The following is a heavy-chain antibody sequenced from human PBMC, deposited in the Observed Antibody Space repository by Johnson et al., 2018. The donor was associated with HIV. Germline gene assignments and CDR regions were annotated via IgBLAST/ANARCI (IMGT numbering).Heavy chain of an antibody. CDR1: GFTFSSYA. V-gene: IGHV3-48*04. D-gene: IGHD3-22*01. CDR3: ARRIYYYDSSGTEDAFDI. CDR2: ISSSGSTI. J-gene: IGHJ3*02. Sequence: EVQLVESGGGLVQPGGSLRLSCAASGFTFSSYAMSWVRQAPGKGLEWVSYISSSGSTIYYADSVKGRFTISRDNAKNSLYLQMNSLRAEDTAVYYCARRIYYYDSSGTEDAFDIWGQGTMVTVSS.